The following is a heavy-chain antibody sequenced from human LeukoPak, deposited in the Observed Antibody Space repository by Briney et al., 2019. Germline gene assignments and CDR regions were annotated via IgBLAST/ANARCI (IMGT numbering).Heavy chain of an antibody. CDR1: GFTFSSYA. Sequence: GGSLRLSCAASGFTFSSYAMSWVRQAPGKGLEWVAVISYDGSNKYYADSVKGRFTISRDNSKNTLYLQMNSLRAEDTAVYYCATVTTGVWGQGTLVTVSS. J-gene: IGHJ4*02. CDR3: ATVTTGV. D-gene: IGHD4-17*01. V-gene: IGHV3-30*03. CDR2: ISYDGSNK.